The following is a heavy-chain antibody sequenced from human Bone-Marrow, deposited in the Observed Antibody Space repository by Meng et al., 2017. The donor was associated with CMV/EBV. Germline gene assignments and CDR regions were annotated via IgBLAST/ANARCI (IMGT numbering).Heavy chain of an antibody. D-gene: IGHD3-3*01. CDR3: ARDGTGYDFWSARNWFDP. J-gene: IGHJ5*02. Sequence: SVKVSCKASGGTFSSYTISWVRQAPGQGLEWMGRIIPILGIANYAQKVQGRVTITADKSTRTAYMELSSLRSEDTAVYYCARDGTGYDFWSARNWFDPWGQGTLATSPQ. CDR2: IIPILGIA. CDR1: GGTFSSYT. V-gene: IGHV1-69*04.